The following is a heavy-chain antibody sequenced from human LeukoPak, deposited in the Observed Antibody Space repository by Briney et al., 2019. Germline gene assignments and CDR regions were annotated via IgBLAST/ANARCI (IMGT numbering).Heavy chain of an antibody. CDR2: IYSGGST. V-gene: IGHV3-53*01. CDR1: GFTVSSSY. CDR3: ARESSTAFDY. Sequence: GGSLRLSCAASGFTVSSSYMSWVRQAPGKGLEWVSLIYSGGSTYYAASVKGRFTISRDNSKNTLYLQMNSLRPEDTAVYYCARESSTAFDYWGQGTLVTVSS. J-gene: IGHJ4*02. D-gene: IGHD2-2*01.